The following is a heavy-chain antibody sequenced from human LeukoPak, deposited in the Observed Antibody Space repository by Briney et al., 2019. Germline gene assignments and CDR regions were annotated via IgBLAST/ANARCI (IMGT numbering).Heavy chain of an antibody. D-gene: IGHD6-13*01. V-gene: IGHV3-9*01. CDR1: GFTFDDYA. Sequence: PGGSLRLSCAASGFTFDDYAMHWVRQAPGKGLEWVSGISWNSGSIGYVDSVKGRFTISRDNAKNSLYLQMNSLRAEDTALYYCAKVVEIAAEGGAFDIWGQGTMVTVSS. CDR3: AKVVEIAAEGGAFDI. CDR2: ISWNSGSI. J-gene: IGHJ3*02.